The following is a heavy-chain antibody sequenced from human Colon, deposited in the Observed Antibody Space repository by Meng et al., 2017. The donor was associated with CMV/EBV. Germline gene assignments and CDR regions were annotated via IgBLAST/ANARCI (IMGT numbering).Heavy chain of an antibody. CDR3: ARGRGGVGQLVPDS. CDR2: MNPTGGST. CDR1: GYTFSSYY. Sequence: KASGYTFSSYYRHWVRQAPGQGLEGMGIMNPTGGSTNYAQKFQGRVIMTRDTSTGTLYMELSSLRSDDTAVYYCARGRGGVGQLVPDSWGQGTLVTVSS. V-gene: IGHV1-46*01. D-gene: IGHD6-6*01. J-gene: IGHJ4*02.